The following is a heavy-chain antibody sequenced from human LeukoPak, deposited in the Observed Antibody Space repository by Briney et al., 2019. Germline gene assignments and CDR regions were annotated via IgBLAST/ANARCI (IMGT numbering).Heavy chain of an antibody. J-gene: IGHJ4*02. CDR1: GGAISSYY. V-gene: IGHV4-59*01. CDR3: ARRRDGYEALDY. D-gene: IGHD5-24*01. Sequence: PSETRSLTCTVSGGAISSYYWSWIRQPPGKGLEWIGYIYYSGSTNYNPSLKSRVTISVDTSKNQFSLKLSSVTAADTAVYYCARRRDGYEALDYWGQGTLVTVSS. CDR2: IYYSGST.